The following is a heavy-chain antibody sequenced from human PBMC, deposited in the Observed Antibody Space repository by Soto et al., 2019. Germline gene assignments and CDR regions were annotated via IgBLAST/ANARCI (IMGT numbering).Heavy chain of an antibody. CDR3: AKAGYCVSTSCYFPFDY. V-gene: IGHV3-23*01. CDR1: GFTFSTYA. D-gene: IGHD2-2*01. J-gene: IGHJ4*02. Sequence: GGSLRLSCAASGFTFSTYAMNWVRQAPGKGLEWVSSISGSGSRTYYADSVKGRFTISRDNSKNTLYLQMNSLRAEDTAVYYCAKAGYCVSTSCYFPFDYWGQGTLVTVSS. CDR2: ISGSGSRT.